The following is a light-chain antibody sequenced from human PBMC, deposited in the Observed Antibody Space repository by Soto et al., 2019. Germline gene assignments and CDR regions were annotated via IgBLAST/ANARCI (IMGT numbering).Light chain of an antibody. CDR1: HSVSSSY. CDR2: GAS. Sequence: EIVLTQSPGTLSLSPGERATLSCRASHSVSSSYLAWYQQKPGQAPRLLIYGASNRATGIPDRFSGSGSGTDFTLTISRLEPEDFAMYYCQRYGSSPPITFGQGTRLEIK. CDR3: QRYGSSPPIT. J-gene: IGKJ5*01. V-gene: IGKV3-20*01.